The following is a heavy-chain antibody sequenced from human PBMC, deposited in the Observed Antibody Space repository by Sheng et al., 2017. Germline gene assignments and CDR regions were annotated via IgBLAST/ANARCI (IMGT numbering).Heavy chain of an antibody. CDR1: GFTFSSYA. CDR2: ISGSGGST. CDR3: AKDYYGSGSYLVETYYYYGMDV. D-gene: IGHD3-10*01. V-gene: IGHV3-23*04. Sequence: EVQLVESGGGLVQPGGSLRLSCAASGFTFSSYAMSWVRQAPGKGLEWVSAISGSGGSTYYADSVKGRFTISRDNSKNTLYLQMNSLRAEDTAVYYCAKDYYGSGSYLVETYYYYGMDVWGQGTTVTVSS. J-gene: IGHJ6*02.